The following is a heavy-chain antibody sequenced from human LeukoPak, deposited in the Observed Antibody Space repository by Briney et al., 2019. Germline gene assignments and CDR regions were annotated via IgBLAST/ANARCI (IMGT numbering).Heavy chain of an antibody. V-gene: IGHV3-48*03. CDR1: GFTFSSYE. Sequence: SGGSLRLSCAASGFTFSSYEMNWVRQAPGKGLEWVSYISSSGSTIYYADSVKGRFTISRDNAKNSLYLQMNSLRAEDTAVYYCARDLVRGVNYIETPDVDYWGQGTLVTVSS. CDR3: ARDLVRGVNYIETPDVDY. J-gene: IGHJ4*02. D-gene: IGHD3-10*01. CDR2: ISSSGSTI.